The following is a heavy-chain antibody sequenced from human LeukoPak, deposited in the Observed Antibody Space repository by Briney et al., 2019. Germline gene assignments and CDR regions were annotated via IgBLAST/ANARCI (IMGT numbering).Heavy chain of an antibody. J-gene: IGHJ6*04. V-gene: IGHV3-20*03. D-gene: IGHD3-3*01. CDR1: GFTFDDYG. CDR2: INWNGGST. CDR3: ARGVGYDFWSVMDV. Sequence: PGGSLRLSYAASGFTFDDYGMSWVRHAPGKGLEWVSGINWNGGSTAYADSVKGRFTISRDNAKNSLYLQMNSLRAEDTALYYCARGVGYDFWSVMDVWGKGTTVTVSS.